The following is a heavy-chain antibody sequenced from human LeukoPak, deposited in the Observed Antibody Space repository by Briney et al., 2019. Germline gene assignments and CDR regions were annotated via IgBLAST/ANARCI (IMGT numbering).Heavy chain of an antibody. V-gene: IGHV3-30*02. CDR3: AKSAVPARWGDWFDP. CDR2: IRHDGSEK. Sequence: PGGSLRLSCAASGFTFTSYGMHWVRQAPGKGLEWVAFIRHDGSEKYYTDSVKGRFTISRDNSRNTLYLQMNSLRVEDTAVYSCAKSAVPARWGDWFDPWGQGTLVTVSS. J-gene: IGHJ5*02. CDR1: GFTFTSYG. D-gene: IGHD2-2*01.